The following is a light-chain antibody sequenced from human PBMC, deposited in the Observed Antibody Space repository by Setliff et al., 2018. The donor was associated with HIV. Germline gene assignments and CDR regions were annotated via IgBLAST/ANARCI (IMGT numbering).Light chain of an antibody. CDR3: CSYAGSSTYV. V-gene: IGLV2-23*02. CDR1: TSDIGNFNL. Sequence: QSALTQPASVSGSPGQSITISCTGTTSDIGNFNLVSWYQQHPGKAPKLMICEVSKRPSGVSDRFSGSKSANTASLTISGLQAEDEADYYCCSYAGSSTYVFGTGTKVTVL. CDR2: EVS. J-gene: IGLJ1*01.